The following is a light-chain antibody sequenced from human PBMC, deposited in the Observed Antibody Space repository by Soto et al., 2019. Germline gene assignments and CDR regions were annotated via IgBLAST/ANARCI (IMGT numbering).Light chain of an antibody. CDR2: DAS. V-gene: IGKV3-20*01. Sequence: EIVLTQSPGTLSLSPGERATLSCRASQSVSSSYLAWYQQKPGQAPRLLIYDASSRATGIPDRVSGSGSGTDFTLTIRRLETEDYAVYDCQPDGSSTGYTFGQGTKLEIK. J-gene: IGKJ2*01. CDR3: QPDGSSTGYT. CDR1: QSVSSSY.